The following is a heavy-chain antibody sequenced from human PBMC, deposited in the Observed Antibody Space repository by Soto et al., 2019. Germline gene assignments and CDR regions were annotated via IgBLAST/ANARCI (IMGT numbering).Heavy chain of an antibody. V-gene: IGHV1-69*02. J-gene: IGHJ4*02. Sequence: QVHLVQSGVEVKKPGSSVKVSCKASGDTFRSYTINWVRQAPGLGLEWMGRVIPLLSMSNYALKFQGRVTMTADRSTNTAYMELSSLRSEDTATYYCARSYGSGSRAVDYWGQGALVTVSS. CDR3: ARSYGSGSRAVDY. D-gene: IGHD3-10*01. CDR2: VIPLLSMS. CDR1: GDTFRSYT.